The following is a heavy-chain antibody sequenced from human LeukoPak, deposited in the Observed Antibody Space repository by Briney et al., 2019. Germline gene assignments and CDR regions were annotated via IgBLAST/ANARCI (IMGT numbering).Heavy chain of an antibody. J-gene: IGHJ4*02. V-gene: IGHV1-46*01. Sequence: ASVKVSCKASGYTFTGYHMHWVRQAPGQGLEWMGIINPSGGSTSYAQKFQGRVTMTRDTSTSTVYMELSSLRSEDTAVYYCARGLLRGSYSTLGSDYWGQGTLVTVSS. CDR3: ARGLLRGSYSTLGSDY. D-gene: IGHD1-26*01. CDR1: GYTFTGYH. CDR2: INPSGGST.